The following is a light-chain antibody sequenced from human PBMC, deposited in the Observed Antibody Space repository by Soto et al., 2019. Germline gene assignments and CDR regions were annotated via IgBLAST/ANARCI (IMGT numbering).Light chain of an antibody. CDR1: QSVANSY. V-gene: IGKV3-20*01. Sequence: EIVMTQSPVTLSVSPGERATISCMASQSVANSYVAWYQQKAVQAPRLLIFGASTRAAGIPARFSGSGSGTDFTLTINRLEPEDFAVYYCQQYDSSPRTFGQGTKVDIK. CDR2: GAS. CDR3: QQYDSSPRT. J-gene: IGKJ1*01.